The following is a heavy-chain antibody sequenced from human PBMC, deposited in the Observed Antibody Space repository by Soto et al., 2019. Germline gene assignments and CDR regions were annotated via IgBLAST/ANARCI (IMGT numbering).Heavy chain of an antibody. V-gene: IGHV1-18*04. CDR1: GYTFTGYY. Sequence: GASVKVSCKASGYTFTGYYMRWVRQAPGQGLKWVGWISPYNGDTNYIQNLQGRVTMTTDTSTSTAYMELRSLRSDDTAVYFCARDPMTTVASTGAFDVWGQGTLVTVS. J-gene: IGHJ3*01. CDR3: ARDPMTTVASTGAFDV. D-gene: IGHD4-17*01. CDR2: ISPYNGDT.